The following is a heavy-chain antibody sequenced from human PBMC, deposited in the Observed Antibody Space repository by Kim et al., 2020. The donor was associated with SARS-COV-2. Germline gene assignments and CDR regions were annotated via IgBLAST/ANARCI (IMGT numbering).Heavy chain of an antibody. CDR3: AGYYYGSGSYYRSIDY. J-gene: IGHJ4*02. V-gene: IGHV3-23*01. Sequence: DSVKGRLTISRDNSKNPLYLQMNSLRAEDTAIYYCAGYYYGSGSYYRSIDYWGQGTLVTVSS. D-gene: IGHD3-10*01.